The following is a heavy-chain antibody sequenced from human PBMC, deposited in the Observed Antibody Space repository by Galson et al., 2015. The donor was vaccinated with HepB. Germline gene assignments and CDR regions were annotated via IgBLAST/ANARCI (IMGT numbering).Heavy chain of an antibody. V-gene: IGHV1-69*02. CDR1: GGTFSSYT. CDR2: IIPILGIA. CDR3: AVVNYGSGSYYNALDY. D-gene: IGHD3-10*01. Sequence: SVKVSCKASGGTFSSYTISWVRQAPGQGLEWMGRIIPILGIANYAQKFQGRVTITADKSTSTAYMELSSLRSEDTAVYYCAVVNYGSGSYYNALDYWGQGTLVTVSS. J-gene: IGHJ4*02.